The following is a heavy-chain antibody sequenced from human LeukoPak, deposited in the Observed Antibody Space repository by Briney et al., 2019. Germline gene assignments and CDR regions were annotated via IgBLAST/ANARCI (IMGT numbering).Heavy chain of an antibody. CDR2: IYYSGST. J-gene: IGHJ4*02. Sequence: SQTLSPTCTVSGVSISSGGYYWSWIRQHPGKGLEWIGYIYYSGSTYYNPSLQSRVVMSVDTSNNQFSLKLNSVTAADTAVDKYASREGRDGYHFDYWGQGTLVTVSS. CDR3: ASREGRDGYHFDY. D-gene: IGHD5-24*01. CDR1: GVSISSGGYY. V-gene: IGHV4-31*03.